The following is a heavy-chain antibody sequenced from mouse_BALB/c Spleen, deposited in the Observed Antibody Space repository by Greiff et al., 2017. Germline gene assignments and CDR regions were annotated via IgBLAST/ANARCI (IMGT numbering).Heavy chain of an antibody. D-gene: IGHD3-3*01. CDR1: GYSITSDYA. CDR2: ISYSGST. CDR3: ARGGTPAWFAY. Sequence: EVKLVESGPGLVKPSQSLSLSCTVTGYSITSDYAWYWIRQFPGNKLEWMGYISYSGSTSYNPSLKSRISITRDTSKNQFFLQLNSVTTEDTATYYYARGGTPAWFAYWGQGTLVTVSA. J-gene: IGHJ3*01. V-gene: IGHV3-2*02.